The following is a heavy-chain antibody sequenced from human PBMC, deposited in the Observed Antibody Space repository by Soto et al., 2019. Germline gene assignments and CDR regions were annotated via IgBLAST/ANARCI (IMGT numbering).Heavy chain of an antibody. CDR2: IWYDGSNK. J-gene: IGHJ4*02. CDR1: GLTFSSYG. V-gene: IGHV3-33*01. D-gene: IGHD3-22*01. CDR3: ASDYDSSGYPTYDFDY. Sequence: QVQLVESGGGVVQPGRSLRLSCAASGLTFSSYGMHWVRQAPGKGLEWVAVIWYDGSNKYQADSVKGRFTISRDNSKNTRYLQMNSPRPDGTAVYYWASDYDSSGYPTYDFDYWGQESPVTVSS.